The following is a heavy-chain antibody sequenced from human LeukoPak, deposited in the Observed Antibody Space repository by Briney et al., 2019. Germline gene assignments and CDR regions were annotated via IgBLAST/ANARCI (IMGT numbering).Heavy chain of an antibody. J-gene: IGHJ4*02. CDR1: EFTFSSYA. D-gene: IGHD3-9*01. CDR2: ISYDGSNK. Sequence: GGSLRLSCAASEFTFSSYAMHWVRQAPGKGLEWEAVISYDGSNKYYADSVKGRFTISRDNSKNTLYLQMNSLRAEDTAVYYYARGHYDILTGYYTHFDYWGQGTLVTVSS. CDR3: ARGHYDILTGYYTHFDY. V-gene: IGHV3-30-3*01.